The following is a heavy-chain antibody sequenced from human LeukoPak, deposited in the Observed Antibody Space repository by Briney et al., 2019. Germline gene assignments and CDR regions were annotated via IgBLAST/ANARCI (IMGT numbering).Heavy chain of an antibody. V-gene: IGHV1-69*04. J-gene: IGHJ4*02. CDR1: GGTFSSYA. Sequence: SVKVSCKASGGTFSSYAISWVRQAPGQGLEWMGRIIPILGIANYAQKFQGRVTITADKSTSTAYMELSSLRSEDTAVYYCSTSPSFGSSWYQFNYWGQGALVIVSS. CDR2: IIPILGIA. CDR3: STSPSFGSSWYQFNY. D-gene: IGHD6-13*01.